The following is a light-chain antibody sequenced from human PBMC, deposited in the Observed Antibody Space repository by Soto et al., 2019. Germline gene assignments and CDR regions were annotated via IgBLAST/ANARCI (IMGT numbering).Light chain of an antibody. CDR1: QSVSNN. J-gene: IGKJ5*01. CDR3: QQHNQWPIT. V-gene: IGKV3D-15*01. Sequence: EIVMTQSPATLSVSPGASATLSCRASQSVSNNLTWYQQKPGQPPRLLIYDASNRATGIPARFSGSGSGTEFTLTINSLQSEDSAVYSCQQHNQWPITFGQGKRLESK. CDR2: DAS.